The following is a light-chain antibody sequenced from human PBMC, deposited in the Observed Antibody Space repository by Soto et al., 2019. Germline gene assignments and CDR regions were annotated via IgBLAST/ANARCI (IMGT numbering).Light chain of an antibody. CDR3: QQYNSWSGLT. CDR1: QGVSRK. V-gene: IGKV3-15*01. CDR2: GAS. J-gene: IGKJ4*01. Sequence: DIVMTQSPATLSVAPGERVTFSCRASQGVSRKLAWYQHKPGQAPRLLISGASTGATGIPARFSGSGSGTEFTLTISTLQPDDFATYYCQQYNSWSGLTFGRGTKVDIK.